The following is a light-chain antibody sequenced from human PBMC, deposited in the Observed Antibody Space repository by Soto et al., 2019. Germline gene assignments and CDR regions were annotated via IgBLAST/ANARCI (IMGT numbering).Light chain of an antibody. CDR3: QQRSDWPLT. CDR2: DVS. V-gene: IGKV3-11*01. CDR1: HSVNSH. Sequence: MTHSQATLSVSPGERVALSCRTSHSVNSHVAWYQQKPGQAPRLLIYDVSNRASGIPARFSGSGSETDFTLTISSLEPEDFAVYYCQQRSDWPLTFGQGTRLEIK. J-gene: IGKJ5*01.